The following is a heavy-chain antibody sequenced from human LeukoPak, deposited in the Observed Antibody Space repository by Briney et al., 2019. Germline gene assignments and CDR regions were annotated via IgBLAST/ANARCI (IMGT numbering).Heavy chain of an antibody. D-gene: IGHD3-22*01. CDR2: ISSSGSTI. V-gene: IGHV3-48*03. Sequence: GGSLRLSCAASGFTFSSYEMNWVRQAPGKGLEWVSYISSSGSTIYYADSVKGRFTISRDNAKNSLYLQMNSLRAEDTAVYYCAVMGYDSSGYYSEYWGQGTLVTVSS. CDR3: AVMGYDSSGYYSEY. J-gene: IGHJ4*02. CDR1: GFTFSSYE.